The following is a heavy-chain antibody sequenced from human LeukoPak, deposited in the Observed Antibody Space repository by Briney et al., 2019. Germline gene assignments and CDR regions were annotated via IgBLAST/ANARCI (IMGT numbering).Heavy chain of an antibody. Sequence: SETLSLTCTVSGGSVSSGSYYWSWIRQPPGKGLEWIGYIYYSGSTNYNPSLKSRVTISVDTSKNQFSLKLSSVTAADTAVYYCASQHYDILTGYYFFDYWGQGTLVTVSS. CDR1: GGSVSSGSYY. J-gene: IGHJ4*02. CDR2: IYYSGST. D-gene: IGHD3-9*01. CDR3: ASQHYDILTGYYFFDY. V-gene: IGHV4-61*01.